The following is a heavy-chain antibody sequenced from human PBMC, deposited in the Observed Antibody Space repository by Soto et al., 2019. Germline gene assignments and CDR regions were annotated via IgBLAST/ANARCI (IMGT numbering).Heavy chain of an antibody. CDR1: GGSFSGYY. J-gene: IGHJ5*02. V-gene: IGHV4-34*01. CDR2: INHSGST. CDR3: ARKSYTSDCSNTSCYGGGYSNWFDP. D-gene: IGHD2-2*01. Sequence: QVQLQQWGAGLLKPSETLSLTCAVYGGSFSGYYWSWIRQPPGKGLEWIGEINHSGSTNYNPSLKSRVTISVDTSKNQFSLKLSSVTAADTAVYYCARKSYTSDCSNTSCYGGGYSNWFDPWGQGTLVTVSS.